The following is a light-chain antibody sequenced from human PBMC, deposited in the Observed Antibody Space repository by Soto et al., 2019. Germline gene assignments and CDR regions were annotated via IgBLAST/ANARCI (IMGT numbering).Light chain of an antibody. CDR1: SSDVGFYNF. CDR3: ASYAGTKLFV. V-gene: IGLV2-8*01. Sequence: QSVLTQPPSASGSPGQSLTISCAGTSSDVGFYNFVSWYQQRPGKAPKLVIYEVTKRPSGVPDRFSVSKSGSTASLTVSGLQADDEADYYCASYAGTKLFVFGSGTKVTVL. CDR2: EVT. J-gene: IGLJ1*01.